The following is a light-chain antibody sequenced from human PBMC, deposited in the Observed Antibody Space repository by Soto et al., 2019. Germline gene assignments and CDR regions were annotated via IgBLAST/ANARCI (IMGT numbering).Light chain of an antibody. CDR1: SSNIGAGYD. J-gene: IGLJ3*02. Sequence: QSVLTQPPSVSGAPGQRVTISCTGSSSNIGAGYDVHWYQQLPGTAPKLLICANSDRPSGVPDRFSGSKSGTSASLAITGLQAEDEANYYCQSYDNSLSGWVFGGGTKLTVL. CDR3: QSYDNSLSGWV. V-gene: IGLV1-40*01. CDR2: ANS.